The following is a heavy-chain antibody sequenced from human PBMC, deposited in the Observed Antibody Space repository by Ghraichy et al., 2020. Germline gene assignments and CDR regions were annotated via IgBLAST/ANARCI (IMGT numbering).Heavy chain of an antibody. CDR3: ALHSDWAFDI. D-gene: IGHD2-21*01. Sequence: LSLTCAASAFTFSSYWMSWVRQAPDEGPEWVANIKEDGSEKYYLDSVKGRFTISRDNAKNSLYLHLNSLRAEDTAVYYCALHSDWAFDIRGKGTRVIVSS. V-gene: IGHV3-7*05. J-gene: IGHJ3*02. CDR1: AFTFSSYW. CDR2: IKEDGSEK.